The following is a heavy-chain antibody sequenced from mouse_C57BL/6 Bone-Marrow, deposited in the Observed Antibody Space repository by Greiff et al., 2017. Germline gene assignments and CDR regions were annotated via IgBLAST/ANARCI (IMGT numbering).Heavy chain of an antibody. J-gene: IGHJ2*01. CDR1: GYTFTSYW. D-gene: IGHD1-1*01. Sequence: QVQLQQPGAELVKPGASVKLSCKASGYTFTSYWMHWVKQRPGQGLEWIGMIHPNSGSTNYNEKFKSKATLTVDKSSSTAYMQLSSLTSEDSAVYYCARGPYYYGSPYFFDYWGQGTTLTVSS. CDR3: ARGPYYYGSPYFFDY. V-gene: IGHV1-64*01. CDR2: IHPNSGST.